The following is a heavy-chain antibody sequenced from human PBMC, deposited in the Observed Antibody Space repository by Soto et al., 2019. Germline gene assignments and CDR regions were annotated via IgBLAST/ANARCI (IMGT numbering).Heavy chain of an antibody. D-gene: IGHD3-22*01. CDR2: ISYDGSNK. CDR1: GFTFSSYA. CDR3: VKGEYYYDSSGYYPFDY. J-gene: IGHJ4*02. Sequence: PGGSLRLSCAASGFTFSSYAMHWVRQAPGKGLEWVAVISYDGSNKYYADSVKGRFTISRDNSKNTQYLQMSSLGADDTAVYYCVKGEYYYDSSGYYPFDYWGQGT. V-gene: IGHV3-30*14.